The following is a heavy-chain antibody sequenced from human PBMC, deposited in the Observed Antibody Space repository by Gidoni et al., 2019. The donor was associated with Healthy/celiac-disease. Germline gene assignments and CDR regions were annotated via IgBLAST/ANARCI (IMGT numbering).Heavy chain of an antibody. Sequence: QVQLQESGPGLVKPSETLSLTCAVSGYSISSGYYWGWIRQPPGKGLEWIGSIYHSGSTYYNPSLKSRVTISVDTSKNQFSLKLSSVTAADTAVYYCARIEDFGSNWFDPWGQGTLVTVSS. CDR1: GYSISSGYY. V-gene: IGHV4-38-2*01. CDR2: IYHSGST. D-gene: IGHD3-3*01. CDR3: ARIEDFGSNWFDP. J-gene: IGHJ5*02.